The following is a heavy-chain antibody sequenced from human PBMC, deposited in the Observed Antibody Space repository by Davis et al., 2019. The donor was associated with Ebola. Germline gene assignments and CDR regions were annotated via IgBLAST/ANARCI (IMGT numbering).Heavy chain of an antibody. V-gene: IGHV3-11*06. J-gene: IGHJ4*02. Sequence: GGSLRLSCATSGFSLNDYYINWIRQAPGKGLEWVSYISSSSSYTNYADSVKGRFTISRDNAKNSLYLQMNSLRAEDTAVYYCASLIPGGGLDYWGQGTLVTVSS. CDR1: GFSLNDYY. CDR3: ASLIPGGGLDY. CDR2: ISSSSSYT. D-gene: IGHD2-8*01.